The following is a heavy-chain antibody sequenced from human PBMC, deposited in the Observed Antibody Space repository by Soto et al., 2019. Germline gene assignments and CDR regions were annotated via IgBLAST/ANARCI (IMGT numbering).Heavy chain of an antibody. Sequence: GGSLRLSCAASGFTFGSYAMSWVRQAPGKGLEWVSAISGSGGSTYYADSVKGRFTISRDNSKNTLYLQMNSLRAEDTAVYYCGKDRSGMIVVGSGYWGQRTLVTVSS. CDR2: ISGSGGST. V-gene: IGHV3-23*01. CDR3: GKDRSGMIVVGSGY. D-gene: IGHD3-22*01. CDR1: GFTFGSYA. J-gene: IGHJ4*02.